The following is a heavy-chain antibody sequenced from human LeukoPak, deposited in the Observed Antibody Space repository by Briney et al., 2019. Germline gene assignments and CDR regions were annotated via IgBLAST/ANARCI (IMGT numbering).Heavy chain of an antibody. V-gene: IGHV3-30-3*01. CDR1: GFTFSSYA. Sequence: GGSLRLSCAASGFTFSSYAMHWVRQVPGKGLEWVAVISYDGSNKYYADSVKGRFTISRDNSKNTLYLQMNSLRAEDTAVYYCARDEGMSYYGMDVWGQGTTVTVSS. CDR3: ARDEGMSYYGMDV. CDR2: ISYDGSNK. J-gene: IGHJ6*02.